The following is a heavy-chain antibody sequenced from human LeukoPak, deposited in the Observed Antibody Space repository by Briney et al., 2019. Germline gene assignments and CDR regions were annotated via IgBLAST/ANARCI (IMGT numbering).Heavy chain of an antibody. D-gene: IGHD5-18*01. V-gene: IGHV5-51*01. Sequence: GESLKISCKGSGYSFTSYWIGWVRQMPGKGLEWMGIIYPGDSDTRYSPSFQGQVTISADKSISTAYLQWSSLKASDTAMYYCARHSRRGYSYAGIDYWGQGTLVTVSS. CDR3: ARHSRRGYSYAGIDY. J-gene: IGHJ4*02. CDR1: GYSFTSYW. CDR2: IYPGDSDT.